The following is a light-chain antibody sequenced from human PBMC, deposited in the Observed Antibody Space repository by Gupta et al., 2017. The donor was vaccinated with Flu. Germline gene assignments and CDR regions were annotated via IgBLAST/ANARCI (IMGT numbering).Light chain of an antibody. CDR2: DTS. Sequence: QVVVTQEPSLTVSPGGTVSFTCGSSTGPVTSRHFPYWFQQKPGQAPRTLLYDTSNKPSWTPARFSGSLLGGKAALTLSGAQPEDEAEDYCLLCHSGPGEFGGGTKLTVL. CDR3: LLCHSGPGE. V-gene: IGLV7-46*01. J-gene: IGLJ2*01. CDR1: TGPVTSRHF.